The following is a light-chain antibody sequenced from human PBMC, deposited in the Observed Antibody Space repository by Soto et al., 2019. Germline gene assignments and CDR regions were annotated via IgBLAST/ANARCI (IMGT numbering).Light chain of an antibody. CDR2: AAS. CDR3: QQYYSDWT. J-gene: IGKJ1*01. Sequence: DIKMTQSPSTLSASVGDRVTITCGASQDISDYLAWYQQRPGKAPKLLIYAASTLQSGVPSRFSGSGSGTEFTLTISSLQPDDFATYYCQQYYSDWTFGQGTKVDI. V-gene: IGKV1-5*01. CDR1: QDISDY.